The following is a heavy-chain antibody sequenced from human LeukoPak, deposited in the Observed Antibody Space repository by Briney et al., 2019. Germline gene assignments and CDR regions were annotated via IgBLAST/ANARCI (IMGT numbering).Heavy chain of an antibody. CDR1: GGSISSGGYY. D-gene: IGHD5-18*01. J-gene: IGHJ3*02. Sequence: SETLSLTCTVSGGSISSGGYYWSWIRQHPGKGLEWIGYIYYSGSTYYNPSLKSRVTISVDTSKNQFSLKLSSVTAADTAVYYCAGGIMTAMVRIDAFDIWGQGTMVTVSS. CDR3: AGGIMTAMVRIDAFDI. V-gene: IGHV4-31*03. CDR2: IYYSGST.